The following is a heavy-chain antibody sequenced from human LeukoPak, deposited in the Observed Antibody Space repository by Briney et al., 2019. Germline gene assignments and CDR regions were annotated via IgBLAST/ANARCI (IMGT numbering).Heavy chain of an antibody. CDR1: GGTFSSYA. D-gene: IGHD3-22*01. CDR2: IIPIFGTA. Sequence: SVKVSCKASGGTFSSYAISWVRQAPGQGLEWMGGIIPIFGTANYAQKFQGRVTITTDESTSTAYMELSSLRSEDTAVYYCARDIRRYDSSGFDAFDIWGQGTMVTVSS. J-gene: IGHJ3*02. CDR3: ARDIRRYDSSGFDAFDI. V-gene: IGHV1-69*05.